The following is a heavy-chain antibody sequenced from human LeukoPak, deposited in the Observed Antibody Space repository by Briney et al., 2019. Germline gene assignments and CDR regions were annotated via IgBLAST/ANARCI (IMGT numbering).Heavy chain of an antibody. CDR1: GDILNSYH. V-gene: IGHV1-46*02. CDR3: ARDFSWSVDY. D-gene: IGHD6-13*01. CDR2: IKHSGGST. Sequence: ASVKVSCTASGDILNSYHIHWVRQAPGQGLEWMGIIKHSGGSTTYAQKFQGRLTMTRDTSTGTVNMELSSLTSEDTAVYYCARDFSWSVDYWGRGALVTVSS. J-gene: IGHJ4*02.